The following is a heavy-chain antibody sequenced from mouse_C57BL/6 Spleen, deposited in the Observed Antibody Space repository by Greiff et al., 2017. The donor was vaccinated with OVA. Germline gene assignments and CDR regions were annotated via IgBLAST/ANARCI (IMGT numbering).Heavy chain of an antibody. V-gene: IGHV2-2*01. CDR2: IWSGGST. CDR1: GFSLTSYG. Sequence: VQLQQSGPGLVQPSQSLSITCTVSGFSLTSYGVHWVRQSPGKGLEWLGVIWSGGSTDYNAAFISRLSISKDNSKSQVFFKMNSLQADDTAIYYCARKGDGYWYFDVWGTGTTVTVSS. J-gene: IGHJ1*03. D-gene: IGHD2-3*01. CDR3: ARKGDGYWYFDV.